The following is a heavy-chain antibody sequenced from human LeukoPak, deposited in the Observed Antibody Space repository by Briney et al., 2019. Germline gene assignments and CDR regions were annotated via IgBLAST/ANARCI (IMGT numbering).Heavy chain of an antibody. CDR1: GYSFSNYW. CDR3: ARQEATVGNDY. Sequence: GESLKISCKGSGYSFSNYWIGWVRQMPGKGLEWMGIIYPGDSDTRYSPSFQGQVTISADKSISTAYLQWSSLKASDTAMYYCARQEATVGNDYWGQGTLVTVSS. CDR2: IYPGDSDT. J-gene: IGHJ4*02. V-gene: IGHV5-51*01. D-gene: IGHD4-23*01.